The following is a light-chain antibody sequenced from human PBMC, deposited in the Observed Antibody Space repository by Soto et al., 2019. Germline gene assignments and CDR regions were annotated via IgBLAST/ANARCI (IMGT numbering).Light chain of an antibody. CDR1: QSVSSTY. Sequence: EIVLTQSPGTLSLSPGERATLSCRASQSVSSTYLAWYQQKPGQAPRLLIYGASTRATGIEDRFSGSGSGTDFILSISRLEPEDFAVYHCQLYDTPPPGYTFAQGTKLEI. CDR3: QLYDTPPPGYT. CDR2: GAS. V-gene: IGKV3-20*01. J-gene: IGKJ2*01.